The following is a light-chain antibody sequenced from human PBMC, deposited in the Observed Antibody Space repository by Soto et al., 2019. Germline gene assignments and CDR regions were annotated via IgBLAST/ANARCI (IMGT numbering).Light chain of an antibody. CDR3: TSYTSSSTLDV. CDR2: EVS. Sequence: QSALTQAACVSGCPGQSMTISCTGTSSDVGGYNYVSWYQQHPGKAPKLIIYEVSNRPTGVSNRFSGSKSGHTASLTISGLQSEDEADYFCTSYTSSSTLDVFGTGTKVTV. J-gene: IGLJ1*01. V-gene: IGLV2-14*01. CDR1: SSDVGGYNY.